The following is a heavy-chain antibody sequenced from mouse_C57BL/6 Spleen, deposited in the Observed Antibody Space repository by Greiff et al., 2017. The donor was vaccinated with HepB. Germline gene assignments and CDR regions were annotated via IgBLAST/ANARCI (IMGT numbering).Heavy chain of an antibody. J-gene: IGHJ2*01. V-gene: IGHV5-4*03. CDR2: ISDGGSYT. D-gene: IGHD6-1*01. Sequence: EVMLVESGGGLVKPGGSLKLSCAASGFTFSSYAMSWVRQTPEKRLEWVATISDGGSYTYYPDNVKGRFTISRDNAKNNLYLQMSHLKSEDTAMYYCARGASYSFDYWGQGTTLTVSS. CDR3: ARGASYSFDY. CDR1: GFTFSSYA.